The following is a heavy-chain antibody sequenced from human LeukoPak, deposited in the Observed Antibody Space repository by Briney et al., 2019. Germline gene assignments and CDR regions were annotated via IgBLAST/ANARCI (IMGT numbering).Heavy chain of an antibody. D-gene: IGHD3-9*01. CDR2: IYYSGST. CDR3: ARGAYDILTGYSIDPADYYYYGMDV. CDR1: GGSISSSSYY. Sequence: PSETLSLTCTVSGGSISSSSYYWGWIRQPPGKGLEWIGSIYYSGSTYYNPFLKSRVTISVDTSKNQFSLKLSSVTAADTAVYYCARGAYDILTGYSIDPADYYYYGMDVWGQGTTVTVSS. J-gene: IGHJ6*02. V-gene: IGHV4-39*07.